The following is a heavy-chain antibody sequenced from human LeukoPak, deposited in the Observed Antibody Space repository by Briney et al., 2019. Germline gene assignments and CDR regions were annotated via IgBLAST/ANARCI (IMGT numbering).Heavy chain of an antibody. CDR2: LSGSGGTT. Sequence: GGSLRLSCAASGFTFSSHAMSWVRQAPGKGLEWVSSLSGSGGTTYHADSVKGRFSISRDNSKNTLYLQLNSLRAEDTAIYYCAKGGSTSRVTTSRVVFGYYYYLDVWGKGTPVTVSS. CDR3: AKGGSTSRVTTSRVVFGYYYYLDV. D-gene: IGHD4-17*01. V-gene: IGHV3-23*01. J-gene: IGHJ6*03. CDR1: GFTFSSHA.